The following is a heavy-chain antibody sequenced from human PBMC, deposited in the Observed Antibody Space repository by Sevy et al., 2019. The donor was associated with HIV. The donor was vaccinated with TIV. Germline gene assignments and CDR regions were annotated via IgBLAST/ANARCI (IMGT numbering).Heavy chain of an antibody. CDR2: ISYSGRT. Sequence: SETLSLTCTVSGGSISSLNYYWTWIRQHPGKGLEWIGYISYSGRTNYNPSLKSRLTISLDTSKNHFFLRLSSVTAADTALFYCARANAYLTSDAFDLWGQGTMVTVSS. CDR1: GGSISSLNYY. J-gene: IGHJ3*01. V-gene: IGHV4-31*03. D-gene: IGHD1-26*01. CDR3: ARANAYLTSDAFDL.